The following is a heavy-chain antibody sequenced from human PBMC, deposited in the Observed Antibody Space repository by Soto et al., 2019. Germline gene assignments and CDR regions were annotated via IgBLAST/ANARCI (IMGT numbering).Heavy chain of an antibody. J-gene: IGHJ4*02. CDR3: ARGEYSSSY. D-gene: IGHD6-6*01. Sequence: QVQLVQSGAEVKKPGSSVKVSCKASGGTFSSYAISWVRQAPGQGLEWMGWMNPNSGNTGYAQKFQGRVTMTRNTSISTAYMELSSLRSEDTAVYYCARGEYSSSYWGQGTLVTVSS. CDR2: MNPNSGNT. CDR1: GGTFSSYA. V-gene: IGHV1-8*02.